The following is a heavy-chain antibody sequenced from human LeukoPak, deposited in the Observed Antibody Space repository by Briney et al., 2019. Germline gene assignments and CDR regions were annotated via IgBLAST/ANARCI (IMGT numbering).Heavy chain of an antibody. D-gene: IGHD2-15*01. V-gene: IGHV3-53*01. CDR2: FYSGGST. CDR3: ARVRIRMDGVVVGFYMDV. Sequence: GGSLRLSCAASGFTFSNAWMSWVRQAPGKGLEWVSGFYSGGSTSYADSVKGRFTISRDNSKNTLYLQIKSLRAEDTAVYYCARVRIRMDGVVVGFYMDVWGKGTTVIVSS. CDR1: GFTFSNAW. J-gene: IGHJ6*03.